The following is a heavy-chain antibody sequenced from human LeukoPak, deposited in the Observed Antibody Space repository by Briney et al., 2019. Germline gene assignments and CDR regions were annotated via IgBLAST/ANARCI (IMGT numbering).Heavy chain of an antibody. CDR3: AREEVQLWPTHYYYGMDV. CDR2: FDPEDGET. J-gene: IGHJ6*02. V-gene: IGHV1-24*01. Sequence: ASVKVSCKVSGYTLTELSMHWVRQAPGKGLEWMGGFDPEDGETIYAQKFQGRVTITRDTSASTAYMELSSLRSEDTAVYYCAREEVQLWPTHYYYGMDVWGQGTTVTVSS. D-gene: IGHD5-18*01. CDR1: GYTLTELS.